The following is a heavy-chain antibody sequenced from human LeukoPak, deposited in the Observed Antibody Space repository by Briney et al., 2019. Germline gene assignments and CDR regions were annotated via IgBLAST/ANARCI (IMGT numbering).Heavy chain of an antibody. CDR1: GGTFSSYA. J-gene: IGHJ5*02. CDR2: IIPIFGTA. Sequence: SVKVSCKASGGTFSSYAISWVRQAPGQGLEWMGRIIPIFGTANYAQKFQGRVTITTDESTSTAYMELSSLGSEDTAVYYCALPRGRTNWFDPWGQGTLVTVSS. CDR3: ALPRGRTNWFDP. D-gene: IGHD1-14*01. V-gene: IGHV1-69*05.